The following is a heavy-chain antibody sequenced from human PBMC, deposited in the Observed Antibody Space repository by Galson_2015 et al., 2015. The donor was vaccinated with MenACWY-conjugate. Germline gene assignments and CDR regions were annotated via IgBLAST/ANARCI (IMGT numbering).Heavy chain of an antibody. CDR3: TRDSWGGGAN. CDR1: GFTVSTNY. D-gene: IGHD3-16*01. V-gene: IGHV3-66*01. J-gene: IGHJ4*02. CDR2: IYAGGGT. Sequence: SLRLSCAASGFTVSTNYMSWFRQAPVEGLEWVSLIYAGGGTYYTGCVKGRFTISRDNSKNTLSLQMNSLRAEDTAVYYCTRDSWGGGANWGQGTLVTVSS.